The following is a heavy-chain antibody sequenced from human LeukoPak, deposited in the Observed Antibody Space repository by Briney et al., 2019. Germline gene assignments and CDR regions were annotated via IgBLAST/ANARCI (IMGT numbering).Heavy chain of an antibody. V-gene: IGHV3-23*01. CDR3: AKMVRNQLLPRDAFDX. J-gene: IGHJ3*02. CDR2: ISGSGGST. CDR1: GFTVSSNY. D-gene: IGHD2-2*01. Sequence: PGGSLRLSCAASGFTVSSNYMSWVRQAPGKGLEWVSAISGSGGSTYYADSVKGRFTISRDNSKNTLYLQMNSLRAEDTAVYYCAKMVRNQLLPRDAFDXXXQGTXXTVSS.